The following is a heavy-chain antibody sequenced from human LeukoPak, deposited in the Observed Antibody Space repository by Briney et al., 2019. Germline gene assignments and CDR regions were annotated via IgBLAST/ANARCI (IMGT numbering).Heavy chain of an antibody. D-gene: IGHD3-3*01. Sequence: ASVKVSCKASGYTFTGYYMHWVRQAPGQGLEWMGWINPNSGGTNYAQKFQGRVTMTRDTSISTAYMELSRLRSDDTAVYYCAAITIFGVVIPYWGQGTLVTVSS. CDR3: AAITIFGVVIPY. V-gene: IGHV1-2*02. CDR1: GYTFTGYY. CDR2: INPNSGGT. J-gene: IGHJ4*02.